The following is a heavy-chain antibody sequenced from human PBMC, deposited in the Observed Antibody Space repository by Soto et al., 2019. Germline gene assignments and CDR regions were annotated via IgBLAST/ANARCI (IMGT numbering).Heavy chain of an antibody. J-gene: IGHJ4*02. Sequence: GGSLRLSCAASGFTFSSYAMSWVRQAPGKGLEWVSAINGSGGSTYYADSVKGRFTISRDNSKNTLYLQMNSLRAEDTAVYYCAKAVNNWNYVFDYWGQGTLVTVSS. D-gene: IGHD1-7*01. CDR1: GFTFSSYA. CDR2: INGSGGST. CDR3: AKAVNNWNYVFDY. V-gene: IGHV3-23*01.